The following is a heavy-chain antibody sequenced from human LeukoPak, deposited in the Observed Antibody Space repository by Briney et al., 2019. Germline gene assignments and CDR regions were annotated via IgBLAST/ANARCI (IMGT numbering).Heavy chain of an antibody. J-gene: IGHJ4*02. CDR2: IYYSGST. Sequence: PSETLSLTCTVSGGSISSSSYYWGWIRQPPGKGLEWIGSIYYSGSTYYNPSLKSRVTISVDTSKNQFSLKLSSVTAADTAVYYCARAKVARDSGSYYRKGRYVYYFDYWGQGTLVTVSS. D-gene: IGHD3-10*01. CDR3: ARAKVARDSGSYYRKGRYVYYFDY. V-gene: IGHV4-39*07. CDR1: GGSISSSSYY.